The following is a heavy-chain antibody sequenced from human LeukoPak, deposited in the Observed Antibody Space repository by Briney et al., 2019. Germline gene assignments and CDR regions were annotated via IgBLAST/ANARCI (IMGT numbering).Heavy chain of an antibody. V-gene: IGHV5-10-1*01. CDR3: ARLSREAMFRGVPGYFDY. CDR2: IDPTDSYT. Sequence: GESLKISCKGSGYRFNNYWINWVRQMPGKGLEWMGRIDPTDSYTNYSPSFQGHVTISADKSISTAYVQWSSLKASDTAMYYCARLSREAMFRGVPGYFDYWGQGTLVTVSS. D-gene: IGHD3-10*01. J-gene: IGHJ4*02. CDR1: GYRFNNYW.